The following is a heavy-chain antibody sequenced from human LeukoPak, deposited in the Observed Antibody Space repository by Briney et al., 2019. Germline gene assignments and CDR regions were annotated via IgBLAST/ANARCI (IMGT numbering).Heavy chain of an antibody. J-gene: IGHJ4*02. D-gene: IGHD1-26*01. CDR3: TRDGRSYSLGY. CDR1: GGSISSSSYY. Sequence: PSETLSLTCTLSGGSISSSSYYWGWIRQPPGKGLEWIGSIYYSGSTYYNPSLKSRVTISVDTSKNQFSLKLSSVTAADAAVYYCTRDGRSYSLGYWSQGTLVTVSS. V-gene: IGHV4-39*07. CDR2: IYYSGST.